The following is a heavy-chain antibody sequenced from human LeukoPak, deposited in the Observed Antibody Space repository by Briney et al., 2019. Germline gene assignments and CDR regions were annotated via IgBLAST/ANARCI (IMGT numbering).Heavy chain of an antibody. D-gene: IGHD3-10*01. CDR1: GFTFSTYG. CDR3: AGRGSGSYFDY. Sequence: GGSLRLSCAASGFTFSTYGMNWVRQAPGKGLEWVSAISGSGVSTYYADSVKGRFTISRDNSKNTLYLQMNSLRAEDTAVYYCAGRGSGSYFDYWGRGTLVTVSS. J-gene: IGHJ4*02. CDR2: ISGSGVST. V-gene: IGHV3-23*01.